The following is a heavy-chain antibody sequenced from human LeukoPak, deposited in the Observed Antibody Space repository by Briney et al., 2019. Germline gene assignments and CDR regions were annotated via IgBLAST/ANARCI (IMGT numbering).Heavy chain of an antibody. CDR3: ARGRSSGWYNWFDP. Sequence: PGGSLRLSCAASGFTVSSNYMSWVRQAPGKGLEWVSVIYSGGSTYYADSGKGRFTISRDNSKNTLYLQMNSLRAEDTAVYYCARGRSSGWYNWFDPWGQGTLVTVSS. CDR2: IYSGGST. CDR1: GFTVSSNY. V-gene: IGHV3-53*01. J-gene: IGHJ5*02. D-gene: IGHD6-19*01.